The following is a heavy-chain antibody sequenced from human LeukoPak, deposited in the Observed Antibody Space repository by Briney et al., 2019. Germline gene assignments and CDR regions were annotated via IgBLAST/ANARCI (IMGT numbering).Heavy chain of an antibody. J-gene: IGHJ6*04. D-gene: IGHD3-10*02. CDR1: GFTFNNYG. CDR2: ISSSGSTI. CDR3: AELGITMIGGV. Sequence: DPGGSLRLSCAASGFTFNNYGMSWVRQAPGRGLEWVSYISSSGSTIYYADSVKGRFTISRDNAKNSLYLQMNSLRAEDTAVYYCAELGITMIGGVWGKGTTVTISS. V-gene: IGHV3-48*04.